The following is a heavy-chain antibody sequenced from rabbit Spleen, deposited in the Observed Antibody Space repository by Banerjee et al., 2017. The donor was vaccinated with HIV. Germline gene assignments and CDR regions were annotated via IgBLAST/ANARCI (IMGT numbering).Heavy chain of an antibody. J-gene: IGHJ3*01. D-gene: IGHD2-1*01. Sequence: QEQLEESGGGLVKPGGTLTLTCKASGFDLSQNYVMCWVRQAPGKGLEWIGCIGSNSGNTYYASWAKGRFPISTSTSLNTVTLQLNSLTAADTATYFCGRDANGDVRLSRLDLWGPGTLVTVS. CDR3: GRDANGDVRLSRLDL. CDR2: IGSNSGNT. V-gene: IGHV1S43*01. CDR1: GFDLSQNYV.